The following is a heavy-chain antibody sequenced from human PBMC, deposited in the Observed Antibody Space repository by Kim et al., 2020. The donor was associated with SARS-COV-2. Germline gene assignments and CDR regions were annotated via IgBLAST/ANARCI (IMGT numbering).Heavy chain of an antibody. D-gene: IGHD2-21*02. CDR3: ESGADSTAY. CDR2: IYHSGST. CDR1: GGSISSSNW. J-gene: IGHJ4*02. Sequence: SETLSLTCAVSGGSISSSNWWWGVRQPPGGGLEWIGEIYHSGSTNYNPSLKSRVTISVDKSKNQFSLKLSAVTAADTAVYYCESGADSTAYWGQGNLVTVSP. V-gene: IGHV4-4*02.